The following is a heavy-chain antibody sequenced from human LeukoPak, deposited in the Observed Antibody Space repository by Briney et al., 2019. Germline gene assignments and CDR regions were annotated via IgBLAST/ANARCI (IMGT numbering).Heavy chain of an antibody. J-gene: IGHJ4*02. D-gene: IGHD4-17*01. CDR1: GFTFSSYA. CDR2: ISSNGGST. Sequence: PGGSLRLSCAASGFTFSSYAMSWVRQAPGKGLEYVSAISSNGGSTYYANSVKGRFTISRDNSKNTLYLQMGSLRAEDMAVYYCARGTTVTHPYFDYWGQGTLVTVSS. CDR3: ARGTTVTHPYFDY. V-gene: IGHV3-64*01.